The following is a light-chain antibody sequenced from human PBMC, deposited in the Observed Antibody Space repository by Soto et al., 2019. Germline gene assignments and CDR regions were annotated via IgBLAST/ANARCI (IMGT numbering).Light chain of an antibody. V-gene: IGKV3-15*01. CDR3: QQYNNWPTWT. Sequence: EIVMTQSPATLSVSPGERATLSCRASQSISSNLAWYQQKPGQAPRLLIYGASTGATGIPARFSGSGSGTEFTLTISSLQCEDFAVYYCQQYNNWPTWTFGQGTKVEVK. CDR2: GAS. J-gene: IGKJ1*01. CDR1: QSISSN.